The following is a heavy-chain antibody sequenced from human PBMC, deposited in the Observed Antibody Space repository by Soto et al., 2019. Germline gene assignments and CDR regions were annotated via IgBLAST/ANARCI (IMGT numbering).Heavy chain of an antibody. CDR1: GGTFSSYA. CDR3: ARANYDFWSGTRPYYYGMDV. D-gene: IGHD3-3*01. CDR2: IIPIFGTA. V-gene: IGHV1-69*06. J-gene: IGHJ6*02. Sequence: QVQLVQSGAEVKKPGSSVKVSCKASGGTFSSYAISWVRQAPGQGLEWMGGIIPIFGTANYAQKFQGRVTITADKSTSTAYMELSSLRSEDTAVYYCARANYDFWSGTRPYYYGMDVWGQGTTVTVSS.